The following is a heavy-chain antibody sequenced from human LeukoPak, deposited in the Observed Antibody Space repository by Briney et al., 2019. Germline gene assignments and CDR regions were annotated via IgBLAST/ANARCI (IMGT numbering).Heavy chain of an antibody. Sequence: GASVKVSCKASAYTFTTYAMNWVRQAPGQGLEWMGWINTNTGNPTYAQGFTGRFVFSLDTSVSTADLQIYSLQSEDTAVYYCARARGCSGGNCYSEYWGQGTLVTVAS. CDR3: ARARGCSGGNCYSEY. D-gene: IGHD2-15*01. CDR1: AYTFTTYA. J-gene: IGHJ4*02. CDR2: INTNTGNP. V-gene: IGHV7-4-1*01.